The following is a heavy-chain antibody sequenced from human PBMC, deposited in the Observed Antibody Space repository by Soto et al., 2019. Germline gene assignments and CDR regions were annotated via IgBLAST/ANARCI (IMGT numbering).Heavy chain of an antibody. CDR1: GFTFSSYW. D-gene: IGHD1-26*01. CDR2: IKGDGTEI. Sequence: EVQLVESGGGLVQPGGSLRLSCAASGFTFSSYWMSWVRQAPGKGLEWVANIKGDGTEIYYVDSVKGRFTISRDNAKNSLYLQMNSLRAEDTAVYCCARLVSAAANDYWGQGALVTVSS. CDR3: ARLVSAAANDY. J-gene: IGHJ4*02. V-gene: IGHV3-7*04.